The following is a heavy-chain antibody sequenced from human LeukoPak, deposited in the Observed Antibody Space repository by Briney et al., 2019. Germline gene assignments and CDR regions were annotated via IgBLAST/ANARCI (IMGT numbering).Heavy chain of an antibody. Sequence: PGGSLRLACAASRFTFSNYAMSWVRQAPGKGLEWVSSISDSGNNTYYADSVQGRFSISRDDSKNTLYLQMNSLRAEDTAIYYCAKDKYSPVRGIPHAAYYFDYRGPGTLVTVSS. CDR3: AKDKYSPVRGIPHAAYYFDY. D-gene: IGHD1-14*01. CDR1: RFTFSNYA. V-gene: IGHV3-23*01. CDR2: ISDSGNNT. J-gene: IGHJ4*02.